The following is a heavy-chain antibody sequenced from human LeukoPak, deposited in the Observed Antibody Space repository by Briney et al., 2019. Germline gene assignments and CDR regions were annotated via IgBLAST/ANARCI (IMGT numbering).Heavy chain of an antibody. CDR3: ARGAVAGTGFDY. Sequence: GGSLRLSCAASGFTFSSYSMNWVRQAPGKGLEWVSSISSSSYIYYADSVKGRFTISRDNAKNSLYLQMNSLRAEDTAVYYCARGAVAGTGFDYWGQGTLVTVSS. CDR1: GFTFSSYS. D-gene: IGHD6-19*01. J-gene: IGHJ4*02. CDR2: ISSSSYI. V-gene: IGHV3-21*01.